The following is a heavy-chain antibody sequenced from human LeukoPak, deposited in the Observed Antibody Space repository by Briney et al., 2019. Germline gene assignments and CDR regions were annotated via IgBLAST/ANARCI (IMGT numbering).Heavy chain of an antibody. CDR2: IYYSGST. J-gene: IGHJ4*02. V-gene: IGHV4-59*01. CDR3: ARSYYDILTGYYTNFDY. Sequence: SETLSLTCTVSGGSISSYYWSWIRQAPGKGLEWIGYIYYSGSTNYNPSLKSRVTISVDTSKNQFSLKLSSVTAADTAVYYCARSYYDILTGYYTNFDYWGQGTLVTVSS. D-gene: IGHD3-9*01. CDR1: GGSISSYY.